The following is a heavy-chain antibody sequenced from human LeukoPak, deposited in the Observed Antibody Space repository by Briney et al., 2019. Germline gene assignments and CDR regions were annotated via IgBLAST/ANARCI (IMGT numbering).Heavy chain of an antibody. D-gene: IGHD2/OR15-2a*01. V-gene: IGHV4-59*08. CDR2: ISDIGSI. J-gene: IGHJ4*02. CDR1: GGSISSYY. Sequence: ASGPTLVKPSETLSLTCTVSGGSISSYYWSWIRQPPGKGLEWIAYISDIGSINYNPSLKSRVTISLDTSKNQFSLKLSSVTAADTAVYYCAGHHPRNTVDFWGQGTLVTVSS. CDR3: AGHHPRNTVDF.